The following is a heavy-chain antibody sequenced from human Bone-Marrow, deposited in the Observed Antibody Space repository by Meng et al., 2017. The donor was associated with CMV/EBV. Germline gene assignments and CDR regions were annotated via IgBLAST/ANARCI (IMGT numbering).Heavy chain of an antibody. CDR1: GFSFTNAW. CDR2: IKSKADGGTT. Sequence: GESLKISCAASGFSFTNAWMSWVRQAPGKGLEWVVSIKSKADGGTTEYAAPVKGRFTITRDDSRKTVYLQMNSLRTEDTAVYYCATEGCSSSSCFTPNAFDVWGQGTRVTVSS. CDR3: ATEGCSSSSCFTPNAFDV. V-gene: IGHV3-15*01. J-gene: IGHJ3*01. D-gene: IGHD2-2*02.